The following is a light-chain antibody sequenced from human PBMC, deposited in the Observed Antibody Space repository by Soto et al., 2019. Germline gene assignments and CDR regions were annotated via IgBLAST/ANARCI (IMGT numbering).Light chain of an antibody. CDR3: QQYSNGPYT. J-gene: IGKJ2*01. CDR1: QSVGTN. Sequence: EIVMTQSPATLSVSPGERATLSCRASQSVGTNLAWYQQKPGQAPRLLIYDASTRATGIPARFSGSGSGTEFTLPISRVQSEDFAVYFCQQYSNGPYTFGQGTKLDLK. V-gene: IGKV3-15*01. CDR2: DAS.